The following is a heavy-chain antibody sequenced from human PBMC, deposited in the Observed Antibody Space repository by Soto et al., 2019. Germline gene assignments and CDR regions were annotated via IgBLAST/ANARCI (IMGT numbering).Heavy chain of an antibody. V-gene: IGHV1-69*01. D-gene: IGHD3-16*01. CDR2: IIPIFGTA. CDR1: GGTFSSYA. J-gene: IGHJ3*02. CDR3: ARDRASLGWPSEAFDI. Sequence: QVQLVQSGAEVKKPGSSVKVSCKASGGTFSSYAISWVRQAPGQGLEWVGGIIPIFGTANYAQKFQGRGTITADESTTTAYMELSSLRSEDTAVYYCARDRASLGWPSEAFDIWGQGTMVTVSS.